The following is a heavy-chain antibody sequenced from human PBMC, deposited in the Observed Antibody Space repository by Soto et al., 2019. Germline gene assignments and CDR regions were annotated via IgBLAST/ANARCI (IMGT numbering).Heavy chain of an antibody. J-gene: IGHJ4*02. CDR1: GFTFSNAW. CDR3: STAPMTTVTPFDY. V-gene: IGHV3-15*01. CDR2: IKSKTDGGTT. Sequence: LGGSLRLSCAASGFTFSNAWMSWVRQAPGKGLEWVGRIKSKTDGGTTDYAAPVKGRITISRDDSKNTLYLQMNSLKTEDEAVYSCSTAPMTTVTPFDYWGQGTLVTVSS. D-gene: IGHD4-17*01.